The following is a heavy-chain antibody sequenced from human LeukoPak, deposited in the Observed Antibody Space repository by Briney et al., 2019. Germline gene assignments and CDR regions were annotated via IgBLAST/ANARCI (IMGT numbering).Heavy chain of an antibody. CDR1: GFTFSSYS. D-gene: IGHD6-13*01. V-gene: IGHV3-30*03. CDR3: ARELTFAAAGYYFDY. J-gene: IGHJ4*02. Sequence: GGSLRLSCAASGFTFSSYSMNWVRQAPGKGLEWVAVISYDGSNKYYADSVKGRFTISRDNSKNTLYLQMNSLRAEDTAVYYCARELTFAAAGYYFDYWGQGTLVTVSS. CDR2: ISYDGSNK.